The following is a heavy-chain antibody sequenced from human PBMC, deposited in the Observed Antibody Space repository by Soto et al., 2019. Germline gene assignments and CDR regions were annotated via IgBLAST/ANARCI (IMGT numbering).Heavy chain of an antibody. CDR2: ISYKGRT. D-gene: IGHD5-12*01. J-gene: IGHJ5*02. V-gene: IGHV4-31*03. CDR3: ARVTLGADGYNCRFDP. CDR1: GGSISSGDHY. Sequence: QVQLQESGPGLVKPSQTLSLTCTVSGGSISSGDHYWSWIRQRPGKGLECLWYISYKGRTYYNPSRKSRVTTSAYTSKNQFSMRLRSVTAADTSVYYWARVTLGADGYNCRFDPWGQGTLVTVSS.